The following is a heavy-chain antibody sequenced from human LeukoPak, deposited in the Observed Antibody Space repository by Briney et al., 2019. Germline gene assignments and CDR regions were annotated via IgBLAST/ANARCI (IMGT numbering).Heavy chain of an antibody. V-gene: IGHV3-23*01. CDR1: GFTFSTYG. J-gene: IGHJ4*02. CDR3: ARGGVDHYGSGTYYLMYYFDH. CDR2: ISGSGGAT. Sequence: GGSLRLSCAASGFTFSTYGMSWVRQAPGKGLEWVSGISGSGGATYYADSVKGRFTVSRDHPHNTLYLQMDSVRAEDTAVYFCARGGVDHYGSGTYYLMYYFDHWGQGALVTVSS. D-gene: IGHD3-10*01.